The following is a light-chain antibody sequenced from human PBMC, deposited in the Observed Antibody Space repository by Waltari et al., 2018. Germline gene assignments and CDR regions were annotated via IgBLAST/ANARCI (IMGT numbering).Light chain of an antibody. V-gene: IGLV2-11*01. CDR1: SSDVGSYKY. J-gene: IGLJ3*02. Sequence: QSALTQPRSVSGSPGQSVTISCTGTSSDVGSYKYVSWYQQHPGKALKVMVYDVSTRPPGVAVRFSGSKSGNTASLTISGLQAEDEADYYCCSYAGNYTWVFGGGTKLTVL. CDR3: CSYAGNYTWV. CDR2: DVS.